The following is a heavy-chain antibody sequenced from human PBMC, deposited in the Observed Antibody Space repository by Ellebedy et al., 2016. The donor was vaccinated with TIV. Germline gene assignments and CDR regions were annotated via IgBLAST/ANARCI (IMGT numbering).Heavy chain of an antibody. CDR2: IYYSGST. Sequence: MPSETLSLTCTVSGGSISSYYWSWIRQPPGKGLEWIGYIYYSGSTNYNPSLKSRVTMSVDTSKNQFSLKLSSVTAADTAVYYCARVALYHPKWDWGNWFDPWGQGTLVTVSS. CDR3: ARVALYHPKWDWGNWFDP. J-gene: IGHJ5*02. CDR1: GGSISSYY. D-gene: IGHD3-16*01. V-gene: IGHV4-59*12.